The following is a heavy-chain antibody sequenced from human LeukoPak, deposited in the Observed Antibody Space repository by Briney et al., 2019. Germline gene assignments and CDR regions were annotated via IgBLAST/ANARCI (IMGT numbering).Heavy chain of an antibody. CDR2: IKQDGSEK. D-gene: IGHD2-21*01. V-gene: IGHV3-7*01. J-gene: IGHJ4*02. CDR3: ARDRGSPLRKPIPRDYYFDS. Sequence: GGSLTLSCAASGFTFSSYWMSWVRQAPRKGLEWVANIKQDGSEKYYVDSVKGRFTISRDNSKNTLYLQMNSLRAEDTAVYFCARDRGSPLRKPIPRDYYFDSWGEGSLVTVSS. CDR1: GFTFSSYW.